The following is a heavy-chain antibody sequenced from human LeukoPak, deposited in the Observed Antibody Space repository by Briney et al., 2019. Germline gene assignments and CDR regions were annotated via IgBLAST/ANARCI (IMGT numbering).Heavy chain of an antibody. CDR2: ISSSSSYI. CDR3: ARSYGDYGYYYMDV. D-gene: IGHD4-17*01. V-gene: IGHV3-21*01. Sequence: GGSLRLSCAASGFTFSSYSMNWVRQAPGKGLEWVSSISSSSSYIYYADSVKGRFTISRDNAKNSLYLQMNSLRAEDTAVYYCARSYGDYGYYYMDVWGKGTTVTVSS. J-gene: IGHJ6*03. CDR1: GFTFSSYS.